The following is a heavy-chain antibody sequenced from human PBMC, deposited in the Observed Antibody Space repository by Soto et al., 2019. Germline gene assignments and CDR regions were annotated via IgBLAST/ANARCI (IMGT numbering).Heavy chain of an antibody. V-gene: IGHV5-51*01. CDR3: ARLTPYAYVWGSYPNRWAGDI. J-gene: IGHJ3*02. Sequence: LKISCKGSGYSFTSYWIGWVRQMPGKGLEWMGIIYPGDSDTRYSPSFQGQVTISADKSLSTAYLQWGSLKASDTAMYYCARLTPYAYVWGSYPNRWAGDIWGQGTMVTVSS. CDR2: IYPGDSDT. D-gene: IGHD3-16*02. CDR1: GYSFTSYW.